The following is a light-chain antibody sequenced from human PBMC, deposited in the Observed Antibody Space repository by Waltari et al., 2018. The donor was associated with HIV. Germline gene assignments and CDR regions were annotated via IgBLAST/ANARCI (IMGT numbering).Light chain of an antibody. Sequence: QSVLTQPPSASGTPGRRVTISCSGNNSNVGSNPVNWYRQVPGTAPKLLMFSNNRRASGVRDRFSGSKSGTSCSLAIRGLKSEDEADYYGAARDDSLNAWVFGGGTKVTVL. CDR3: AARDDSLNAWV. CDR2: SNN. V-gene: IGLV1-44*01. J-gene: IGLJ3*02. CDR1: NSNVGSNP.